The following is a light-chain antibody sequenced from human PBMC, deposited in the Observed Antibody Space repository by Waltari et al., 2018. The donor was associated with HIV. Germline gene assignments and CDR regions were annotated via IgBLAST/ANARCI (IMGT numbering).Light chain of an antibody. V-gene: IGLV3-25*03. Sequence: SYELTQPPSVSVSPGQTARITCSGDALPKQSAYWYQQKPGQAPVVVIDKDSERPSRSPGRFSGSSSGTTVTLTISGVQAEDKADYYCRSTDRSGTFVVFGGGTKLTVL. CDR1: ALPKQS. CDR3: RSTDRSGTFVV. CDR2: KDS. J-gene: IGLJ2*01.